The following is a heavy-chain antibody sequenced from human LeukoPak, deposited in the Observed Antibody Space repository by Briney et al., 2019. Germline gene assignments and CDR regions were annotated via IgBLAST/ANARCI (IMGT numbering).Heavy chain of an antibody. CDR2: ISYDGSNK. D-gene: IGHD6-19*01. CDR3: ARDFRGAVAGTRSCYFDY. J-gene: IGHJ4*02. CDR1: GFTFSSYA. Sequence: GGSLRLSCAASGFTFSSYAMHWVRQAPGKGLEWVAVISYDGSNKYYGDSVKGRFTISRDNSKNTLDLQMNSLRAEDTAVYYCARDFRGAVAGTRSCYFDYWGQGTLVTVSS. V-gene: IGHV3-30-3*01.